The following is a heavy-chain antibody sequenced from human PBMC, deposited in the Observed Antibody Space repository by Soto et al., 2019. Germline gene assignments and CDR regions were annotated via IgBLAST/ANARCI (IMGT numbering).Heavy chain of an antibody. CDR3: ARSPSTSSIGXFDI. CDR2: IYLNGAT. D-gene: IGHD6-6*01. CDR1: GGSISSFY. V-gene: IGHV4-4*07. Sequence: SETLSLTCAVSGGSISSFYWNWIRHSAGKGLEWIGRIYLNGATTYNPSLQSRVTMSVDTSKNQFSLKLSSLTAPDTALYYCARSPSTSSIGXFDIWGQGTMVTVSS. J-gene: IGHJ3*02.